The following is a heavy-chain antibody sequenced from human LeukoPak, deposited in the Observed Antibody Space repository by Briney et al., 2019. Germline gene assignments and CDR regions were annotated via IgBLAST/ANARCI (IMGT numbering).Heavy chain of an antibody. CDR1: SFTFSNYG. J-gene: IGHJ4*02. CDR3: ARDRGSHYLDY. CDR2: LGHDGNYI. V-gene: IGHV3-33*01. Sequence: GGSLRLSCAASSFTFSNYGMYWVRQAPGKGLEWVAVLGHDGNYIYYGDSVKGRFTVSRDNSKNTLYLQMNSLRAEDTAVYFCARDRGSHYLDYWGQGTLVAVSS. D-gene: IGHD1-26*01.